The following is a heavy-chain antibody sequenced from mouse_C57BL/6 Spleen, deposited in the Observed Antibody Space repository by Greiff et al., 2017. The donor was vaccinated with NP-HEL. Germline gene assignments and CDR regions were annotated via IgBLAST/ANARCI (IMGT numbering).Heavy chain of an antibody. CDR3: ARSPFYYYAMDY. CDR2: IRNKANGYTT. V-gene: IGHV7-3*01. Sequence: EVMLVESGGGLVQPGGSLSLSCAASGFTFTDYYMSWVRQPPGKALEWLGFIRNKANGYTTEYSASVKGRFTISRENSQSILYLQMNALRAEDSATYYCARSPFYYYAMDYWGQGTSVTVSS. CDR1: GFTFTDYY. J-gene: IGHJ4*01.